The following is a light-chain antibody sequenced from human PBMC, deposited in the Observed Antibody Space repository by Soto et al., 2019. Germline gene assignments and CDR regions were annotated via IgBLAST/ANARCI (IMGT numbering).Light chain of an antibody. CDR2: AAS. V-gene: IGKV1-39*01. CDR1: QSISSY. Sequence: DIQMTQSPSSLPASVGDRVTITCRASQSISSYLNWYQQKPGKAPKLLIYAASSLQSGVPSRFSGSGSGIDFTLTISSLQPEDFANYYCQQSYSTPWTFGQGTKVEIK. CDR3: QQSYSTPWT. J-gene: IGKJ1*01.